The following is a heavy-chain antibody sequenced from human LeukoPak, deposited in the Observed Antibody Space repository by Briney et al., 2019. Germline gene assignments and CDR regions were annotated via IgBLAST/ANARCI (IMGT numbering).Heavy chain of an antibody. V-gene: IGHV4-4*07. Sequence: ESSQTLSLTCTVSGGSISPYYWTWIRQSAGKGLEFIGRIHSGGTTNYNPSLASRLTMSVDTSKNQFSLNLSSVTAADTAVYYCARFTKDSSSSSGYHFDYWGQGTLVTVSS. D-gene: IGHD6-13*01. CDR3: ARFTKDSSSSSGYHFDY. J-gene: IGHJ4*02. CDR1: GGSISPYY. CDR2: IHSGGTT.